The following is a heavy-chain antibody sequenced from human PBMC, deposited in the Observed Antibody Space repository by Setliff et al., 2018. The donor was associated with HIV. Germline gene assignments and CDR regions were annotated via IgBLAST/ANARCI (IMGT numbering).Heavy chain of an antibody. CDR1: GISINGYY. J-gene: IGHJ4*02. V-gene: IGHV4-4*08. Sequence: SETLSLTCSVSGISINGYYWSWIRQSPRTRLEWIGYVSSIGNTNYNPSLKSRVTISVDTSKNQFSLQLNSVTAADTAVYFCARTGAPHFFDFWGQGAQVTVSS. CDR2: VSSIGNT. D-gene: IGHD1-26*01. CDR3: ARTGAPHFFDF.